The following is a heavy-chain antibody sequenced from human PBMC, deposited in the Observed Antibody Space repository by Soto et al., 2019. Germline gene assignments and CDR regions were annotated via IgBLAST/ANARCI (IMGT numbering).Heavy chain of an antibody. V-gene: IGHV4-28*03. CDR2: IYYSGST. D-gene: IGHD2-21*02. Sequence: SETLSLTCAVSGYSISSSNWWGWIRQPPGKGLEWIGYIYYSGSTYYNPSLKSRVTISVDTSKNQFSLKLSSVTAADTAVYYCARVCGGDCPHGLDVWGQGTTFPSP. CDR1: GYSISSSNW. CDR3: ARVCGGDCPHGLDV. J-gene: IGHJ6*02.